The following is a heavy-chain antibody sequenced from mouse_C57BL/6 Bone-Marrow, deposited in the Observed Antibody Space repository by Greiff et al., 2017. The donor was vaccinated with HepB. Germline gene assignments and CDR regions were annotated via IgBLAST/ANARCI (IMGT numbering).Heavy chain of an antibody. CDR2: ISNLAYSI. V-gene: IGHV5-15*04. CDR1: GFTFSDYG. D-gene: IGHD2-3*01. Sequence: EVKLEESGGGLVQPGGSLKLSCAASGFTFSDYGMAWVRQAPRKGPEWVAFISNLAYSIYYADTVTGRFTISRENAKNTLYLEMSSLRSEDTAMYYCARDGYYRGYYAMDYWGQGTSVTVSS. J-gene: IGHJ4*01. CDR3: ARDGYYRGYYAMDY.